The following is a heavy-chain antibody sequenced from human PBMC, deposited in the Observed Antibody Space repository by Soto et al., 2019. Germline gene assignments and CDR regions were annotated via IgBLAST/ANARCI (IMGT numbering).Heavy chain of an antibody. Sequence: PSETLSLTCTVSGGSISSSSYYWGWIRQPPGKGLEWIGSIYYSGSTYYNPSLKSRVTISVDTSKNQFSLKLSSVTAADTAVYYCARQNYGGTQGKGYYYGMDVWGQGTTVTVSS. D-gene: IGHD4-17*01. CDR3: ARQNYGGTQGKGYYYGMDV. J-gene: IGHJ6*02. CDR2: IYYSGST. CDR1: GGSISSSSYY. V-gene: IGHV4-39*01.